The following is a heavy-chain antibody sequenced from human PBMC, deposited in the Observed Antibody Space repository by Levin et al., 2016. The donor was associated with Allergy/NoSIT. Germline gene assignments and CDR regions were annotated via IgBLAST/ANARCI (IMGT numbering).Heavy chain of an antibody. V-gene: IGHV1-2*02. CDR2: INPKNGGT. J-gene: IGHJ5*02. D-gene: IGHD6-13*01. CDR1: GYTFTDYY. Sequence: ASVKVSCKGSGYTFTDYYLHWVRQAPGQGLEWVGWINPKNGGTNYAQKFQGRVNVTRDTSISITYMELSRLTSDDTAVYYCARIQQQRIKYNWFDPWGPGTLVTVSS. CDR3: ARIQQQRIKYNWFDP.